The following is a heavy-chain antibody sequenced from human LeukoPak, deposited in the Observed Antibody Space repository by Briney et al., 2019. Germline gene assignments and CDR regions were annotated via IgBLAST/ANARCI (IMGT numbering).Heavy chain of an antibody. CDR3: ASQSGPTSYYDTSDYYPDAFDI. D-gene: IGHD3-22*01. J-gene: IGHJ3*02. Sequence: GGSLRPSCAASGFTVSSNYMTWVRQAPGKGLEWVSIIYRGGGTYYADSVKGRFTISRDNSKNTLNLQMNSLRAEDTAVYYCASQSGPTSYYDTSDYYPDAFDIWGQGTMVTVSS. V-gene: IGHV3-66*01. CDR1: GFTVSSNY. CDR2: IYRGGGT.